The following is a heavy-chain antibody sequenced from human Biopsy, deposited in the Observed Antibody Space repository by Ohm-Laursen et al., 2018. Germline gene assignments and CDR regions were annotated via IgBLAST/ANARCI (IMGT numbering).Heavy chain of an antibody. CDR1: TGTFNSYG. D-gene: IGHD2-2*01. J-gene: IGHJ4*02. V-gene: IGHV1-69*11. Sequence: SVKVSCNAPTGTFNSYGIIWVRQAPGQGLEWMGRIIPILRTTAYAQTFLGRVTITADSPTSTVDMELTSLTSDDTAVYFCAREAIGYQLPCDDWGQGTLVTVPS. CDR3: AREAIGYQLPCDD. CDR2: IIPILRTT.